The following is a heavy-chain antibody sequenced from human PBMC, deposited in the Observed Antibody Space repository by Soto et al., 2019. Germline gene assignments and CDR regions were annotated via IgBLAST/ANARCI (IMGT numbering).Heavy chain of an antibody. V-gene: IGHV4-31*03. J-gene: IGHJ4*02. CDR3: ARSSTSANYFDY. D-gene: IGHD2-2*01. CDR1: GGSISSGGYY. Sequence: QVQLQESGPGLVKPSQTLSLTCTVSGGSISSGGYYWIWIRQHPGKGLEWIGYIYYSGSTYYNPSLQSRVTISVDTSKNQFSLKLSSVTAADTAVYYCARSSTSANYFDYWGQGTLVTVSS. CDR2: IYYSGST.